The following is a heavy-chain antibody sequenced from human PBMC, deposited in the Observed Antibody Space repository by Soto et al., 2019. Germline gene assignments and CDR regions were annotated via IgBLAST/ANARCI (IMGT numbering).Heavy chain of an antibody. CDR3: ARGDIVVVPAAIGGSYYYYGMDV. Sequence: SETLSLTCTVSGGSIRSYYWTWIRQPPGKGLEWIGYIYYSGSTSYNPSLKSRVTISVDTSKNQFSLKLSSVTAADTAVYYCARGDIVVVPAAIGGSYYYYGMDVWGQGTTVTVSS. J-gene: IGHJ6*02. V-gene: IGHV4-59*08. CDR1: GGSIRSYY. D-gene: IGHD2-2*01. CDR2: IYYSGST.